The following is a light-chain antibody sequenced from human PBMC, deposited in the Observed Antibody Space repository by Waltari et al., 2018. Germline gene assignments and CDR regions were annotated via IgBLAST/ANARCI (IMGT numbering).Light chain of an antibody. CDR2: GTS. CDR3: QQYSIWPPWT. V-gene: IGKV3-15*01. CDR1: PSIKSH. J-gene: IGKJ1*01. Sequence: DIVMTQSPATLSVSPGARATLSCRASPSIKSHLAWYQQKPGQAPRLLIYGTSTRAPGIPARFSGSGSGTEFTLTINTLQPEDAAVYYCQQYSIWPPWTFGQGTKVEIK.